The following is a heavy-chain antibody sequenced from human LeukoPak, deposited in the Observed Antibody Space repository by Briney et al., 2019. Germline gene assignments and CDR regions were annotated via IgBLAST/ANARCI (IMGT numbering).Heavy chain of an antibody. CDR1: GFTFTDYA. D-gene: IGHD2-8*01. V-gene: IGHV3-23*01. CDR2: ISHSGGGT. J-gene: IGHJ3*01. CDR3: ARVQGHPPNGLDV. Sequence: GGSLRLSCAASGFTFTDYAMSWVRQAPEKGLEWVSTISHSGGGTYYAESVKGRFTISRDNSKNTVYLQMNSLRAEDTAVYYCARVQGHPPNGLDVWGQGTMVTVSS.